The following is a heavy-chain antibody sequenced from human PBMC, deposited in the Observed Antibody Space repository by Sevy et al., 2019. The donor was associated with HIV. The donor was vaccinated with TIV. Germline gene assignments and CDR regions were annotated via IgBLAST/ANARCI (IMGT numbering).Heavy chain of an antibody. CDR2: INRRTDGGTT. V-gene: IGHV3-15*01. D-gene: IGHD1-26*01. CDR1: GITLSDAW. Sequence: GGSLRLSCAASGITLSDAWVIWVRQAPGKGLEWVGHINRRTDGGTTDYAAPVKGRFTVSRDDSKDMVFLHMDSLKTEDTGVYFGATMGQNPQDHYYIYAMDVWGQGTTVTVSS. CDR3: ATMGQNPQDHYYIYAMDV. J-gene: IGHJ6*02.